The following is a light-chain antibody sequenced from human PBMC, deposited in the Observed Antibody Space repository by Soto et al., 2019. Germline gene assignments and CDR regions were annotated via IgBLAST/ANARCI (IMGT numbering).Light chain of an antibody. J-gene: IGLJ2*01. CDR3: QSYDIRNPV. CDR1: SGSIASNS. Sequence: NFMLTQPHSVSESPGKTVTISCTGSSGSIASNSVQGYQQRPGSAPTTVIYEDNQRPSGVPDRFSGSIDSSSNSASLPISGLKTEGEAAYFSQSYDIRNPVFGGGTKLTVL. V-gene: IGLV6-57*02. CDR2: EDN.